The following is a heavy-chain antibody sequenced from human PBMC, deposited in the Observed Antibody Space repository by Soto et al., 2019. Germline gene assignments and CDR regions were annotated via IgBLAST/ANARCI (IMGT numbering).Heavy chain of an antibody. D-gene: IGHD4-4*01. Sequence: PSETLSLTCAVYGGSFSGYYWSWIRQPPGKGLEWIGDINHSGSTNYNPSLKSRVTISVDTSKNQFSLKLSSVTAADTAVYYCDRAMTTVTQHYYYGMDVWGQGTTVTVSS. CDR3: DRAMTTVTQHYYYGMDV. V-gene: IGHV4-34*01. CDR1: GGSFSGYY. CDR2: INHSGST. J-gene: IGHJ6*02.